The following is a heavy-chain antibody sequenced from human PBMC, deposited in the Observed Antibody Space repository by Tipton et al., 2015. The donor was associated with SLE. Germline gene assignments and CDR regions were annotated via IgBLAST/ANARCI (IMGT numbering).Heavy chain of an antibody. J-gene: IGHJ6*03. D-gene: IGHD6-6*01. CDR3: AREGYSSSSVYYYMDV. CDR2: IYYSGST. Sequence: TLSLTCTVSGGSISSSSYYWGWIRQPPGKGLEWIGSIYYSGSTNYNPSLKSRVTISVDTSKNQFSLKLSSVTAADTAVYYCAREGYSSSSVYYYMDVGGKGTTVTVSS. V-gene: IGHV4-39*07. CDR1: GGSISSSSYY.